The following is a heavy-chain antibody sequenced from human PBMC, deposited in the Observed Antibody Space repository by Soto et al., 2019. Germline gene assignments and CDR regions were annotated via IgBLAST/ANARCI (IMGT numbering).Heavy chain of an antibody. Sequence: SVKVSCKASGGTFISYAISWVRQAPLQGLEWMGGIIPIFGTANYAQKFQGRVTITADESTSTAYMELSSLRSEDTAVYYCAREQDIVVVPAAPGYYYYGMDVWGQGTTVTVSS. CDR2: IIPIFGTA. J-gene: IGHJ6*02. CDR1: GGTFISYA. CDR3: AREQDIVVVPAAPGYYYYGMDV. V-gene: IGHV1-69*13. D-gene: IGHD2-2*01.